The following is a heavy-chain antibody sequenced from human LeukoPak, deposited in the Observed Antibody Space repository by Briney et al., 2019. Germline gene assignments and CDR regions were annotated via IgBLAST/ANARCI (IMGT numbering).Heavy chain of an antibody. Sequence: GGSLRLSCAASGFTFSSYGMSWVRQAPGKGLDWISAISGSGGSTYYADSVKGRFTISRDNSKNTLYLQMNSLRAEDTAVYYCAKDRRQLWASFDYWGQGTLVTVSS. D-gene: IGHD5-18*01. CDR3: AKDRRQLWASFDY. J-gene: IGHJ4*02. CDR1: GFTFSSYG. V-gene: IGHV3-23*01. CDR2: ISGSGGST.